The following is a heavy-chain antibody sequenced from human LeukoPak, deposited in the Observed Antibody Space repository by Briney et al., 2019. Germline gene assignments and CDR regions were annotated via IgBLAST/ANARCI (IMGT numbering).Heavy chain of an antibody. CDR2: VFYSGGT. CDR3: ARLGRFGALLPYYYYMDV. V-gene: IGHV4-59*08. D-gene: IGHD3-10*01. CDR1: GGSITGYY. Sequence: PSETLSLTCTVSGGSITGYYWSWIRQPPGKGLEWIGYVFYSGGTLYNPSVNSRVSISVDTSKTQFSLKLTSVTAADTAVYYCARLGRFGALLPYYYYMDVWGKGTTVTVSS. J-gene: IGHJ6*03.